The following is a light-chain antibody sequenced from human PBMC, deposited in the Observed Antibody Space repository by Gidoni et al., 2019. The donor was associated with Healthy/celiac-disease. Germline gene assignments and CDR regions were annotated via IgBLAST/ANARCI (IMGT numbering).Light chain of an antibody. CDR3: QQYNSYWT. Sequence: DIKMTQSPSTLSASVGDRVTITCRASQSISSWLAWYQQTPGKAPKLLIYKASSLESGVPSRFSGSGSGTEFTLTISILHPDDFATYYCQQYNSYWTFGQXTKVEIK. V-gene: IGKV1-5*03. J-gene: IGKJ1*01. CDR2: KAS. CDR1: QSISSW.